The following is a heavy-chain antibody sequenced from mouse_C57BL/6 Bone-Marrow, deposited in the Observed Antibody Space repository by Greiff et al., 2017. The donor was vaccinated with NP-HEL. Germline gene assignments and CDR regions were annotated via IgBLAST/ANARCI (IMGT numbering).Heavy chain of an antibody. Sequence: QVQLKQSGAELVRPGTSVKVSCKASGYAFTNYLIEWVKQRPGQGLEWIGVINPGSGGTNYNEKFKGKATLTADKSSSTAYLQLSSLTSEDSAVYLCAKEYYGSSFHFDCWGQGTTLTVSA. D-gene: IGHD1-1*01. CDR3: AKEYYGSSFHFDC. CDR2: INPGSGGT. V-gene: IGHV1-54*01. J-gene: IGHJ2*01. CDR1: GYAFTNYL.